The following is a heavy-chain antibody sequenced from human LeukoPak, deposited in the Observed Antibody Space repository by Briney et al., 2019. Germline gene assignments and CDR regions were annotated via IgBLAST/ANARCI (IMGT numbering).Heavy chain of an antibody. CDR1: GFSFSSNY. Sequence: PGGSLRLSCAASGFSFSSNYMSWVRQAPGKGLEWVSVMYSGGRTYYADSVKGRFIISRDNSKNTLYLQVNSLRPEDTAVYYCTRAFYFDSSDYLGDWYFDLWGRGTLVTVSA. J-gene: IGHJ2*01. D-gene: IGHD3-22*01. CDR3: TRAFYFDSSDYLGDWYFDL. CDR2: MYSGGRT. V-gene: IGHV3-66*02.